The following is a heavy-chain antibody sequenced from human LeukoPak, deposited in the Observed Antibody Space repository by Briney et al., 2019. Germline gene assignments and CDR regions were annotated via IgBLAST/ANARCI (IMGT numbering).Heavy chain of an antibody. J-gene: IGHJ1*01. D-gene: IGHD6-13*01. CDR1: GFTFSGYG. V-gene: IGHV3-30*18. CDR2: ISYDGSNK. CDR3: AKAIADSEYFQH. Sequence: GGSLRLSCAASGFTFSGYGMHWVRQAPGKGLEWVAVISYDGSNKYYADSVKGRFTISRDNSKNTLYLQMNSLRAEDTAVYYCAKAIADSEYFQHWGQGTLVTVSS.